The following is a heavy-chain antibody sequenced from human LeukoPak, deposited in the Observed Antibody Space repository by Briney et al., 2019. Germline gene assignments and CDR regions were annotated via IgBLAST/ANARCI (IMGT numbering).Heavy chain of an antibody. J-gene: IGHJ5*02. CDR1: GFTFSSYA. V-gene: IGHV3-23*01. Sequence: GGSLRLSCAASGFTFSSYAMSWVRQAPGKGLEWVSAISGSGDSTYYADSVKGRFTISRDKSKNTLYLQMNSLRAEDTAVYYCAKYSGYDILTGSIDRWFDPWGQGTQVTVSP. CDR2: ISGSGDST. D-gene: IGHD3-9*01. CDR3: AKYSGYDILTGSIDRWFDP.